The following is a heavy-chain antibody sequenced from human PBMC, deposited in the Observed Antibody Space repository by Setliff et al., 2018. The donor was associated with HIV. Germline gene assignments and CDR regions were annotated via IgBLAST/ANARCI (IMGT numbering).Heavy chain of an antibody. D-gene: IGHD2-8*01. Sequence: SLTCAVSGGSFSVYYWRWIRQPPGKGLEWIGEINHSGRTNYNPSLKSRITISVDTSKDQFSLKLSSVTAADTAVYYCARGARLLTGYADRWDYYYMRIWGKRTTVTVS. CDR2: INHSGRT. V-gene: IGHV4-34*01. CDR3: ARGARLLTGYADRWDYYYMRI. CDR1: GGSFSVYY. J-gene: IGHJ6*03.